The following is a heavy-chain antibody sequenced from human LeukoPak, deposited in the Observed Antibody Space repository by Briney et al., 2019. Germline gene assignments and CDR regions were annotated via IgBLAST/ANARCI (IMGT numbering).Heavy chain of an antibody. Sequence: GGSLRLSCAASGFNFYYDWMSWVRQAPGKGLEWVGRIKSKTDGGTTEYAAPVKGRFTISRDDSRSTLYLQMSSLKTEDTAVYYVRDQYCASSSCPGAFDLWGQGTVVTVSS. CDR2: IKSKTDGGTT. CDR3: RDQYCASSSCPGAFDL. J-gene: IGHJ3*01. V-gene: IGHV3-15*01. D-gene: IGHD2-2*01. CDR1: GFNFYYDW.